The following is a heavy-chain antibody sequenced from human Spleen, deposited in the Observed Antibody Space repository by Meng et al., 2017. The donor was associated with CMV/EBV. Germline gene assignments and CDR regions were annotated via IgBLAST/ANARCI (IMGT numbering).Heavy chain of an antibody. V-gene: IGHV1-18*01. D-gene: IGHD3-22*01. CDR2: ISAYNGNT. J-gene: IGHJ4*02. Sequence: KASRYTFTTYGISGVRQAPGQGLEWMGWISAYNGNTNYAQKLQGRVTMTTDTSTSTAYMELRSLRSDDTAVYYCARTSYYPGQGFDYWGQGTLVTVSS. CDR1: RYTFTTYG. CDR3: ARTSYYPGQGFDY.